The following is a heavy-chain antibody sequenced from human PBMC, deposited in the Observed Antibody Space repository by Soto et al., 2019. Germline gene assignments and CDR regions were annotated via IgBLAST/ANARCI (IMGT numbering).Heavy chain of an antibody. D-gene: IGHD4-4*01. J-gene: IGHJ4*02. V-gene: IGHV4-30-2*01. Sequence: SETLSLTCAVYGGSFSGYSWSWIRQPPGKGLEWIGYIYHSGSTYYNPSLKSRVTISVDRSKNQFSLKLSSVTAADTAVYYCARGMTTVPTLDYWGQGTLVTVSS. CDR3: ARGMTTVPTLDY. CDR2: IYHSGST. CDR1: GGSFSGYS.